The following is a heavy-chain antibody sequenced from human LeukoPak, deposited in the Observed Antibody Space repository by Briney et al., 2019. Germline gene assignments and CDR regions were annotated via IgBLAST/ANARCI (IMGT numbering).Heavy chain of an antibody. CDR2: IVVGSGNT. Sequence: SVKVSCKASGFTFTSSAVQWVRQARGQRLEWIGWIVVGSGNTNYAQKFQERVTITRDTSTSTVYMELSSLRSEDTAVYYCARSPRAVLRFDYWGQGTLVTVFS. D-gene: IGHD3-3*01. J-gene: IGHJ4*02. CDR3: ARSPRAVLRFDY. CDR1: GFTFTSSA. V-gene: IGHV1-58*01.